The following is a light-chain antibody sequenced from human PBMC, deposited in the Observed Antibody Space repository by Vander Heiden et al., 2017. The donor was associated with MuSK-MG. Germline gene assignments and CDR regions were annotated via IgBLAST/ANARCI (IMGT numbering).Light chain of an antibody. V-gene: IGKV1-5*01. J-gene: IGKJ1*01. CDR3: QQENSYSKT. CDR1: Q. CDR2: DAS. Sequence: DLQMTQSPSPLSASVGDRVTITCRASQKPGKAPKLLIYDASNAESGVPSRFGGSESGTEFTLTISSLQPADFATYYCQQENSYSKTFGQGTKVEIK.